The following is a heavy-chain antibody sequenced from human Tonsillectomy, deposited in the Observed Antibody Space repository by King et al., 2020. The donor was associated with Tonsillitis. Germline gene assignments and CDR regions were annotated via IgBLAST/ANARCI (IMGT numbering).Heavy chain of an antibody. V-gene: IGHV3-30*03. Sequence: QLQLVESGGGVVQPGRSLRLSCAASGFTFTSYGLHWVRQAPGKGLEWVTTISYDGSIKYYADSVKGRFTISRDKSKNTLFLQMNTRRAGDTAVYYCATACDGGDCYSNSWGQGNLVTVSS. D-gene: IGHD2-21*02. CDR3: ATACDGGDCYSNS. J-gene: IGHJ4*02. CDR2: ISYDGSIK. CDR1: GFTFTSYG.